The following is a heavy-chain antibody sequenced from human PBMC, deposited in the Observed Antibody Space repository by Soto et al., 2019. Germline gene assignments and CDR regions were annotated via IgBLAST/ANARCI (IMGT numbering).Heavy chain of an antibody. CDR2: IKRDGSTT. Sequence: EVQVLESGGDLVQPGGSLRLSCAVSGFTISNIWMHWVRQAPGKGLVSVSRIKRDGSTTDYADSVKGRFTVSRDNVKNTLYLQMSSLRAEDMAVYYCASGLIMGTNFWGPGTLVTVSS. J-gene: IGHJ4*02. CDR1: GFTISNIW. D-gene: IGHD2-8*01. CDR3: ASGLIMGTNF. V-gene: IGHV3-74*01.